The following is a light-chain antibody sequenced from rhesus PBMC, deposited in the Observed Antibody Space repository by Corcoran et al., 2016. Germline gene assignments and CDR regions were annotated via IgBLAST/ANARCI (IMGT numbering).Light chain of an antibody. Sequence: IQMTQSPSSLSASVGDRVTVTCRASQGINKELSWYQQKPGSSPTLLIFAASSLPTGVSSRFSGSGSGTNYTLTISSLQPEDVATDYCLQLYTAPFTFGPGTKLDL. CDR3: LQLYTAPFT. V-gene: IGKV1-94*01. CDR2: AAS. J-gene: IGKJ3*01. CDR1: QGINKE.